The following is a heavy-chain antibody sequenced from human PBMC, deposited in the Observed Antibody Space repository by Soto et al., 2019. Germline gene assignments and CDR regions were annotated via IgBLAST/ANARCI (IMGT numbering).Heavy chain of an antibody. CDR3: AIYHGDACESERHRY. Sequence: EVQLVESGGDLVQPGGSLRLSCAASGFTFRAYLMSWVRQAPGKGLDWVANINQDGSVEYYADSVQGRFTISRDHAKNSLYLHMHSLRAEDTAVYYCAIYHGDACESERHRYWGPGTLVTVSS. CDR2: INQDGSVE. CDR1: GFTFRAYL. D-gene: IGHD2-21*02. V-gene: IGHV3-7*01. J-gene: IGHJ4*02.